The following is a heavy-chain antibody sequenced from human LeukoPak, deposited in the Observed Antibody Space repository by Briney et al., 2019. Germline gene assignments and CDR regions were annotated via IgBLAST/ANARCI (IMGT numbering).Heavy chain of an antibody. CDR3: ARGPRGRELGFDY. CDR2: IYSGGST. J-gene: IGHJ4*02. Sequence: PGGSLRLSCAASRFTVSSNYMSWVRQAPGKGLEWVSVIYSGGSTYYADSVKGRFTISRDNSKNTLYLQMNSLRAEDTAVYYCARGPRGRELGFDYWGQGTLVTVSS. D-gene: IGHD7-27*01. CDR1: RFTVSSNY. V-gene: IGHV3-53*01.